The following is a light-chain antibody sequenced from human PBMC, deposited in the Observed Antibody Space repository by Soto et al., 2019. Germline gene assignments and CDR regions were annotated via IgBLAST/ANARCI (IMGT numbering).Light chain of an antibody. CDR1: NSNIGSNT. CDR2: SDN. J-gene: IGLJ3*02. Sequence: QSVLTQPPSASGTPGQRVTISCSGSNSNIGSNTINWYQQLPRTAPKLLMYSDNQRPSGVPDRFSGSKSGTSASLAISGLQSEDEADYYCAAWADSLNGWVFGGGTKLTVL. V-gene: IGLV1-44*01. CDR3: AAWADSLNGWV.